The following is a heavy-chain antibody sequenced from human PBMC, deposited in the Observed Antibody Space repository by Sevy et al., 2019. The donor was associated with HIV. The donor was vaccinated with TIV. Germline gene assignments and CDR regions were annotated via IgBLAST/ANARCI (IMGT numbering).Heavy chain of an antibody. J-gene: IGHJ4*02. Sequence: GGSLRLSCAASGFTFSKYWMGWVRQAPGKGLEWVANIKQDAGQKYYVDSVKGRLTNSRDNAKNSLYLQMNSRRAEDMAVYFCARDDGNYYFHYWGQGTLVTVSS. CDR3: ARDDGNYYFHY. D-gene: IGHD1-7*01. CDR1: GFTFSKYW. CDR2: IKQDAGQK. V-gene: IGHV3-7*01.